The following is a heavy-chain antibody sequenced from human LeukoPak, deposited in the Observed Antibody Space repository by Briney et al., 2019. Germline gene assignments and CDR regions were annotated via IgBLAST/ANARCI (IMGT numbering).Heavy chain of an antibody. Sequence: GGSLRLSCAASGFTFSSYWMTWVRQAPGKGLEWVSSISSSSTYIYYADSVKGRFTISRDNAKNSLYLQLNSLRAEDTAVYYCARDRLPYYDNSGETSPDYWGQGTLVTVSS. J-gene: IGHJ4*02. D-gene: IGHD3-22*01. CDR1: GFTFSSYW. CDR3: ARDRLPYYDNSGETSPDY. CDR2: ISSSSTYI. V-gene: IGHV3-21*04.